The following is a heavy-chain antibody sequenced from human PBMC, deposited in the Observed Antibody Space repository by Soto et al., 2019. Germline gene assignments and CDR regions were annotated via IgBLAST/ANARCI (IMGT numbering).Heavy chain of an antibody. J-gene: IGHJ5*02. V-gene: IGHV3-74*01. Sequence: GGSLRLSCAASGFTFSSYWMHWVRQAPGKGLVCVSRINSDGSSTTYADSVKGRFTISRDNAKNSLYLQMNSLRAEDTAVYYCAILPTNGVPRGFDPWGQGTLVTVSS. CDR3: AILPTNGVPRGFDP. CDR1: GFTFSSYW. D-gene: IGHD2-8*01. CDR2: INSDGSST.